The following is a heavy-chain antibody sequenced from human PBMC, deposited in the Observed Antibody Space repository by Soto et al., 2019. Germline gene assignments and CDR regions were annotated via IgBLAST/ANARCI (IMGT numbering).Heavy chain of an antibody. CDR2: IWYDGSNK. D-gene: IGHD3-22*01. V-gene: IGHV3-33*01. Sequence: GGSLRLSCAASGFTFSSYGMHWVRQAPGKGLEWVAVIWYDGSNKYYADSVKGRFTISRDNSKNTLYLQMNSLRAEDTAVYYCARAGDYYDSSGYQIPYYFDYWGQGTLVTVSS. CDR1: GFTFSSYG. CDR3: ARAGDYYDSSGYQIPYYFDY. J-gene: IGHJ4*02.